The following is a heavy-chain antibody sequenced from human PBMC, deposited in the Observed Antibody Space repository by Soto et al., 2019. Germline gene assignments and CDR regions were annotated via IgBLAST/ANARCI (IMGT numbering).Heavy chain of an antibody. V-gene: IGHV4-34*01. Sequence: SETLSLTCAVYGGSFSGYYWSWIRQPPGKGLEWIGEINHSGSTNYNPSLKSRVTISVDTSKNQFSLKLSSVTAADTAVYYCARMRSGEDWFDPWGQGTLVTVSS. CDR3: ARMRSGEDWFDP. CDR1: GGSFSGYY. J-gene: IGHJ5*02. CDR2: INHSGST. D-gene: IGHD2-21*01.